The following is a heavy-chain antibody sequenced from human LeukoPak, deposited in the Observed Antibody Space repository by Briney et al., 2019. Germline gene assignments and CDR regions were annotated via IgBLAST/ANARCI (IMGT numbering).Heavy chain of an antibody. CDR2: IYYSGST. D-gene: IGHD6-19*01. J-gene: IGHJ4*02. CDR1: GGSISSYY. V-gene: IGHV4-59*01. Sequence: SETLSLTCTVSGGSISSYYWSWIRQPPGKGLEWIGYIYYSGSTNYNPSLKNRVTISVDTSKNQFSLKLSSVTAADTAVYYCARDRLSSGWYSGFDYWGQGNLVTVSS. CDR3: ARDRLSSGWYSGFDY.